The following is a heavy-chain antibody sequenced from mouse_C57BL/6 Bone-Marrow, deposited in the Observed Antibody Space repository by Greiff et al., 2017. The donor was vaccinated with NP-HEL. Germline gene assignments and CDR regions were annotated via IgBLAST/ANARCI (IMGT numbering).Heavy chain of an antibody. D-gene: IGHD2-2*01. CDR3: ARSYGYLFAY. V-gene: IGHV1-19*01. J-gene: IGHJ3*01. Sequence: VQLKQSGPVLVKPGASVKMSCKASGYTFTDYYMNWVKQSHGKSLEWIGVINPYNGGTSYNQKFKGKATLTVDKSSSTAYMELNSLTSEDSAVYYCARSYGYLFAYWGQVTLVTVSA. CDR1: GYTFTDYY. CDR2: INPYNGGT.